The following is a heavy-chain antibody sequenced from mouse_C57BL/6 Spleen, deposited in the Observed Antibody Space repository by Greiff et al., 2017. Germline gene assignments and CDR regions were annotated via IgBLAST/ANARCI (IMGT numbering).Heavy chain of an antibody. CDR1: GYTFTSYW. D-gene: IGHD2-3*01. J-gene: IGHJ2*01. CDR2: IDPNSGGT. Sequence: QVQLQQPGAELVKPGASVKLSCKASGYTFTSYWMHWVKQRPGRGLEWIGRIDPNSGGTKYNEKFKSKATLTVDKPSSTADMQLSILTSEDSAVYYCARHDGYYLYYFDYWGQGTTLTVSS. V-gene: IGHV1-72*01. CDR3: ARHDGYYLYYFDY.